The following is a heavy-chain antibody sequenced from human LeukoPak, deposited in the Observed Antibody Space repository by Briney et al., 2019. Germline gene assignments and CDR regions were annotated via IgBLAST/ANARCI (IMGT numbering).Heavy chain of an antibody. D-gene: IGHD3-10*01. CDR3: AKDISGSGSYTFDY. J-gene: IGHJ4*02. Sequence: SGGSLRLSCAASGFTFDDYAMHWVRQAPGKGLEWVSGISWNSGSIGYADSVKSRFTISRDNAKNSLYLQMNSLRAEDTALYYCAKDISGSGSYTFDYWGQGTLVTVSS. CDR1: GFTFDDYA. CDR2: ISWNSGSI. V-gene: IGHV3-9*01.